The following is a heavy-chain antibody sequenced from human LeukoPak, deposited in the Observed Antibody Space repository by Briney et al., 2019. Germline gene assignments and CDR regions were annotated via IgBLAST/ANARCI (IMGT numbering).Heavy chain of an antibody. J-gene: IGHJ4*02. CDR1: GGSFSGYY. CDR3: ASSGGRLKHDY. CDR2: INHSGST. D-gene: IGHD3-10*01. Sequence: PSETLSLTCAVYGGSFSGYYWSWIRQPPGKGLEWIGEINHSGSTNYNPSLKSRVTISVDTSKNQFSLKLSSVTAADTAVYYCASSGGRLKHDYWGQGTLVTVSS. V-gene: IGHV4-34*01.